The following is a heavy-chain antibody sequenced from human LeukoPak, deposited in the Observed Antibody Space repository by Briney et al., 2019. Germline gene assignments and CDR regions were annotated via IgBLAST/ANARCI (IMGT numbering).Heavy chain of an antibody. J-gene: IGHJ6*02. V-gene: IGHV3-21*01. CDR3: AREGSGSFPLPYYYYGMDV. D-gene: IGHD1-26*01. Sequence: GGSLRLSCAASGLTFSSYSMNWVRQAPGKGLEWVSSISSSSSYIYYADSVKGRFTISRDNAKNSLYLQMNSLRAEDTAVYYCAREGSGSFPLPYYYYGMDVWGQGTTVTVSS. CDR1: GLTFSSYS. CDR2: ISSSSSYI.